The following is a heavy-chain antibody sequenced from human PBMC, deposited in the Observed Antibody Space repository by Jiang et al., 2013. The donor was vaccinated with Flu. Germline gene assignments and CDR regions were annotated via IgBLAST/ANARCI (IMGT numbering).Heavy chain of an antibody. Sequence: LLKPSETLSLTCTVSGGSISSHYWSWIRQPPGKGLEWIGYIYYSGSTNYNPSLKSRVTISVDTSKNQFSLKLSSVTAADTAVYYCARLAYCGGDCYSAFDI. J-gene: IGHJ3*02. CDR3: ARLAYCGGDCYSAFDI. D-gene: IGHD2-21*01. CDR1: GGSISSHY. CDR2: IYYSGST. V-gene: IGHV4-59*11.